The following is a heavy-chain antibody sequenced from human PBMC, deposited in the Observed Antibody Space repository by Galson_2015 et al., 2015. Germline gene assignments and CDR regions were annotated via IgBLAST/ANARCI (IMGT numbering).Heavy chain of an antibody. CDR3: ARVQDVIVSTRLRTWYLDL. V-gene: IGHV4-31*03. J-gene: IGHJ2*01. Sequence: TLSLTCTVSGGSISSGGYYWSWIRQHPGKGLEWIGYTYYSGSTYYNPSLKSRVTISVDTSKNQFSLKLSSAPAADTAVYYCARVQDVIVSTRLRTWYLDLWGRGTLVTVSS. D-gene: IGHD5/OR15-5a*01. CDR1: GGSISSGGYY. CDR2: TYYSGST.